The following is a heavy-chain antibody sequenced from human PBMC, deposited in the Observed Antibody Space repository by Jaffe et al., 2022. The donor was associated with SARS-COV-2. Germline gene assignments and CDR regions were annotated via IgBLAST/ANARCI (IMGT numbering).Heavy chain of an antibody. CDR2: VSASRNVT. CDR3: AKGFNTVLVVASL. V-gene: IGHV3-23*04. CDR1: GFTFTNYA. J-gene: IGHJ4*02. Sequence: QLVESGGGFIHPGESLRLACVASGFTFTNYAMSWVRQAPGRGLEWVSSVSASRNVTYYADSVKGRFTIFRDNSKNTLYLQMDSLRADDTAVYYCAKGFNTVLVVASLWGQGTLVTVSS. D-gene: IGHD2-15*01.